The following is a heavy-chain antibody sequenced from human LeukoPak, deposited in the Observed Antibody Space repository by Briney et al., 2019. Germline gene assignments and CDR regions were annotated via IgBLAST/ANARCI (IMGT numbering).Heavy chain of an antibody. Sequence: WGSLRLSCAASGFTFSSYEMNWVRQAPGKGLEWVSYISDTSRTIYYADSVQGRFTISRDNAKNTVYLQMNSLRAEDTAVYYCAKAEPASGYDYWGQGTLVTVSS. CDR3: AKAEPASGYDY. J-gene: IGHJ4*02. D-gene: IGHD6-13*01. CDR2: ISDTSRTI. V-gene: IGHV3-48*03. CDR1: GFTFSSYE.